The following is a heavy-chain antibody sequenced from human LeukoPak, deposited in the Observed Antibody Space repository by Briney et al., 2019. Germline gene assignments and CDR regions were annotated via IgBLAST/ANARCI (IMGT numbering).Heavy chain of an antibody. D-gene: IGHD1-26*01. V-gene: IGHV3-23*01. J-gene: IGHJ4*02. CDR1: GFTFSNYA. CDR2: ITGSGSST. Sequence: GSLRLSCAASGFTFSNYAMHWVRQAPGKGLEWVSVITGSGSSTSYADSVKGRFTMSRDNSKNTLYLQMNSLRGDDTAVYYCAKARWSYSFDYWGQGTLVTVSS. CDR3: AKARWSYSFDY.